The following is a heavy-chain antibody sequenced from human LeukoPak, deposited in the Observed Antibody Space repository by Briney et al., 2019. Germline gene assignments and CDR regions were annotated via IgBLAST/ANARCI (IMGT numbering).Heavy chain of an antibody. Sequence: GGSLRLSCPASGFTFSTYWMSLVRQAPGKGLEWVANIKQGGSEKYYLDSVKGRFTISRDNAKNSLYLQMNSLRAEDTAVYFCTREAAAGIDYWGQGTLVTVSS. CDR1: GFTFSTYW. D-gene: IGHD6-13*01. V-gene: IGHV3-7*01. J-gene: IGHJ4*02. CDR2: IKQGGSEK. CDR3: TREAAAGIDY.